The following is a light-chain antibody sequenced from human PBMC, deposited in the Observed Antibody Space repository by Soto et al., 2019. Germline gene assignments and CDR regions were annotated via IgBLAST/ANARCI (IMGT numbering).Light chain of an antibody. V-gene: IGLV2-14*01. CDR1: SSDVGGYNY. J-gene: IGLJ2*01. CDR3: SSYTSSSTEI. CDR2: DVS. Sequence: QSALTQPASVSGSPGQSITISCTGTSSDVGGYNYVSWYQQHPGKAPKVMIYDVSNRPSGVSNRFSGSKSGNTASLTISGLQPEDEADYYCSSYTSSSTEIFGGGTKLTVL.